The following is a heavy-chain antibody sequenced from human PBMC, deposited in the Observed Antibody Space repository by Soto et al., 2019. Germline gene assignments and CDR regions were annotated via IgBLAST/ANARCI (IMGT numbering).Heavy chain of an antibody. J-gene: IGHJ4*02. Sequence: EVQLLESGGGLVQPGGSLRLSCAASGFTFSNYAMSWVRQAPGKGLEWVSAISGSGGSTYYADSVKGRFTISRDNSQNTLYLQMNSLRAEDTAVYYCAKDRTPSLGYSGYDCFDYWGQGTLVTVSS. CDR3: AKDRTPSLGYSGYDCFDY. D-gene: IGHD5-12*01. CDR1: GFTFSNYA. V-gene: IGHV3-23*01. CDR2: ISGSGGST.